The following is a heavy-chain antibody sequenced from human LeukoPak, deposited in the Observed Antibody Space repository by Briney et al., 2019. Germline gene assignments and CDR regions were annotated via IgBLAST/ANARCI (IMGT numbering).Heavy chain of an antibody. CDR3: VREERDYGMDV. CDR2: INHSGST. CDR1: GGSFSGYY. Sequence: KPSETLSLTCAVYGGSFSGYYWSWIRQPPGKGLEWIGEINHSGSTNYNPSLKSRDTISVDTSKNQFSLKLSSVTAADTAVNYCVREERDYGMDVWGQGTTVTVSS. J-gene: IGHJ6*02. V-gene: IGHV4-34*01.